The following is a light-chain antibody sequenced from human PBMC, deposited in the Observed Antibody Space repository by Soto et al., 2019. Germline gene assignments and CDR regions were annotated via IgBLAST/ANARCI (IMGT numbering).Light chain of an antibody. Sequence: DIQMIQSPSSLSASVGDRVTITCRASQSISSYLNWYQQKPGKAPKLLIYAASSLQSGVPSRFSGSGSGTDFTLTISSLQPEDFATYYWQQMYSTLRTFGQGTKVEIK. CDR2: AAS. CDR1: QSISSY. CDR3: QQMYSTLRT. J-gene: IGKJ1*01. V-gene: IGKV1-39*01.